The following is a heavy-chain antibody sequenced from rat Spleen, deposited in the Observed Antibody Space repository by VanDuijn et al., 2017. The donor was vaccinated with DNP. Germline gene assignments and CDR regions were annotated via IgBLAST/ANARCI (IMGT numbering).Heavy chain of an antibody. CDR1: GFTFSDYN. J-gene: IGHJ4*01. V-gene: IGHV5-7*01. CDR2: ILFDANGT. D-gene: IGHD1-11*01. CDR3: ARSLRALYAMDA. Sequence: EVHLVQSGGGLVQPGRSLKLSCAASGFTFSDYNMAWVRQAPKKGLEWVATILFDANGTYYGDSVKGRFTISRDNAKNTLDLQMDSLRSEDTATYYCARSLRALYAMDAWGQGTSVTVSS.